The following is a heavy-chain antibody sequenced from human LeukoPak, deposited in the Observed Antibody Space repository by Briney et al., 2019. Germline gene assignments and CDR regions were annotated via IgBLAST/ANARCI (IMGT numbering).Heavy chain of an antibody. CDR3: ARGGGSSTFGY. CDR1: GFTFSSYW. CDR2: IKQDGSEK. D-gene: IGHD2-2*01. V-gene: IGHV3-7*01. J-gene: IGHJ4*02. Sequence: GGSLRPSCAASGFTFSSYWMSWVRQAPGKGLEWVANIKQDGSEKYYVDSVKGRFTISRDNAKNSLYLQMNSLRAEDTAVYYCARGGGSSTFGYWGQGTLVTVSS.